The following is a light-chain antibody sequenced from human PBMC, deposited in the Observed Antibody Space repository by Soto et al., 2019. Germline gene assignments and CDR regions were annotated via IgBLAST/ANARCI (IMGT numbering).Light chain of an antibody. CDR2: GVK. J-gene: IGLJ1*01. V-gene: IGLV2-14*01. CDR3: SSYTNSSFYV. Sequence: QSALTQPASVSGSPGQSITISCTGSGRDIGAYDYVSWYQHHPGKAPKLIIYGVKNRPSGVSNRFSASKSAFTASLTISGLQTEDEADYYCSSYTNSSFYVFGPGTKVTVL. CDR1: GRDIGAYDY.